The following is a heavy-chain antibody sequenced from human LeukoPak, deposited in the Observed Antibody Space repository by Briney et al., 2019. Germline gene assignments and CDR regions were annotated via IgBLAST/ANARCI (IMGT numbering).Heavy chain of an antibody. J-gene: IGHJ4*02. Sequence: SETLSLTCTVSGGSISSYYWSWIRQPAGKGLEWIGRIYTSGCTNYNASLKSRVSMSVDTSKNQFSLKLSSVTAADTAVFYCARENSGSYREFDYWGQGTLVTVSS. CDR2: IYTSGCT. CDR3: ARENSGSYREFDY. D-gene: IGHD1-26*01. CDR1: GGSISSYY. V-gene: IGHV4-4*07.